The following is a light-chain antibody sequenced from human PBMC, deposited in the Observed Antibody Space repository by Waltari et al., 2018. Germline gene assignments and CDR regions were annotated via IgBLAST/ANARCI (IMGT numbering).Light chain of an antibody. CDR2: VNSDGRH. CDR1: SGHSSNI. V-gene: IGLV4-69*01. Sequence: QLVLTQSPSASASLGASVKLTCTLSSGHSSNIIAWHQQQPEKGPRYLLKVNSDGRHSKGDEIPDRFSGSSSGAERYLTISSLQSEDEADYYCQTGGHGTWVFGGGTKLTVL. CDR3: QTGGHGTWV. J-gene: IGLJ3*02.